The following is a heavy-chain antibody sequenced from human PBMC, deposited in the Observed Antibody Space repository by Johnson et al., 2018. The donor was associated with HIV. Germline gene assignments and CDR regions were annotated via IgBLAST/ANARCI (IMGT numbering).Heavy chain of an antibody. J-gene: IGHJ3*02. D-gene: IGHD1-14*01. Sequence: VQLVESGGGLVKPGGSLRLSCATSGFTFSNAWMSWVRQAPGKGLEWVGRIKSKTDGGTTDYAAPVKGRFTISRDDSKNSVYLQMNSLKTEDTAVYYCARGPRNPGLDFFDIWGQGKMVTVSS. V-gene: IGHV3-15*01. CDR1: GFTFSNAW. CDR2: IKSKTDGGTT. CDR3: ARGPRNPGLDFFDI.